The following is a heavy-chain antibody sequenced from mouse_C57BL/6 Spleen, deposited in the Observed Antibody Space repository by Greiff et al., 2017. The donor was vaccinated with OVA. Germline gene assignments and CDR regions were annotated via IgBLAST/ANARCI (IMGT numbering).Heavy chain of an antibody. CDR3: TTGYYGSSDYFDY. J-gene: IGHJ2*01. V-gene: IGHV14-4*01. Sequence: VQLQQSGAELVRPGASVKLSCTASGFNITDDYMHWVKQRPEQGLEWIGWIDPENGDTEYASKFQGKATITADTSSNTAYLQLSSLTSEDTAVYYCTTGYYGSSDYFDYWGQGTTLTVSS. D-gene: IGHD1-1*01. CDR1: GFNITDDY. CDR2: IDPENGDT.